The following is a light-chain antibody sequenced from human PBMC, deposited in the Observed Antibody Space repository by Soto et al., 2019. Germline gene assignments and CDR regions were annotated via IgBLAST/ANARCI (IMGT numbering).Light chain of an antibody. CDR2: DAS. CDR1: QSISSL. CDR3: QQYNSYSPYT. J-gene: IGKJ2*01. V-gene: IGKV1-5*01. Sequence: DIPMTQSPSTLSASVGDRVTITCRASQSISSLLAWYQQKPGKAPELLIYDASSLEGGVPSRFSGSGSGTEFTLTISSLQPNDFATYYCQQYNSYSPYTFSQGTKLEI.